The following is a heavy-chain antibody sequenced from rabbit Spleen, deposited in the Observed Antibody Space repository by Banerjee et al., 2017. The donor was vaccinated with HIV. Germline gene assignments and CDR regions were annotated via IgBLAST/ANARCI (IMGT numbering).Heavy chain of an antibody. D-gene: IGHD1-1*01. Sequence: QSLEESGGDLVKPGASLTLTCTASGFSFSSSDYMCWVRQAPGKGLEWIACIDISDGDTDYANWPKGRFTISKTSSTTVTLQMTSLTAADTATYFCARNYVNAFDPWGPGTLVTVS. CDR3: ARNYVNAFDP. J-gene: IGHJ2*01. CDR2: IDISDGDT. V-gene: IGHV1S40*01. CDR1: GFSFSSSDY.